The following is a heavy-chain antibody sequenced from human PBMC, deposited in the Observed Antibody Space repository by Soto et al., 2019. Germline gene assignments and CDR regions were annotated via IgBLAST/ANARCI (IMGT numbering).Heavy chain of an antibody. Sequence: QVRLQESGPGLVTPSGALSLTCGVSGDSISSAHWWSWVRQPPGKGLEWIGEIFHSGSTTYNPSPKSRVTISLDKSSNQFSLNVTSVTAADTAVYYCARARYTGYDFDYWGQGTLVTVSS. CDR3: ARARYTGYDFDY. D-gene: IGHD5-12*01. V-gene: IGHV4-4*02. J-gene: IGHJ4*02. CDR2: IFHSGST. CDR1: GDSISSAHW.